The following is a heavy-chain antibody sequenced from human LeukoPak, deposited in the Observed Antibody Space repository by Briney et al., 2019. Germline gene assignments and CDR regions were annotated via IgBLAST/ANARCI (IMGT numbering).Heavy chain of an antibody. V-gene: IGHV3-30*18. CDR2: ISYEGRTI. J-gene: IGHJ5*01. Sequence: QSGGSLRLSCTASGVTFSSYGMHWVRQAPGRGLEWVAVISYEGRTIYYADSATGRFTISRDNSKNTLYLQMNSLRPEDTAVYYCVNEAVPRICDWYDSWGQRTLVTVSP. CDR3: VNEAVPRICDWYDS. D-gene: IGHD6-19*01. CDR1: GVTFSSYG.